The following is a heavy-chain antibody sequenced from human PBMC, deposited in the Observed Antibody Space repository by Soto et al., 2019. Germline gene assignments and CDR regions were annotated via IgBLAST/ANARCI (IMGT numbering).Heavy chain of an antibody. Sequence: SETLSLTCTVSGGSISSGGYYWSWIRQHPGKGLEWIGYIYYSGSTSYNPSLKSRVTMSVDTSKNQFSLELTSVTAADAAVYYCARTCLDSGTYYNSCFDPWGQGTLVTVSS. CDR3: ARTCLDSGTYYNSCFDP. CDR2: IYYSGST. CDR1: GGSISSGGYY. J-gene: IGHJ5*02. V-gene: IGHV4-61*08. D-gene: IGHD3-10*01.